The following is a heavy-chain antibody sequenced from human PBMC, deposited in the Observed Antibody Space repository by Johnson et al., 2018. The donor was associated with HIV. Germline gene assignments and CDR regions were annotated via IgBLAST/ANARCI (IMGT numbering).Heavy chain of an antibody. CDR2: VWYDGTNR. CDR3: ARDRVITFGGVIGRGAFDI. J-gene: IGHJ3*02. Sequence: MLLVESGGGMVQPGRSLKLSCEASGFTFSDYGMHWVRQAPGKGLEWVAGVWYDGTNRYYADSVKGRFPNSRDNYENTLYLQMNSLRAEDTAVYYCARDRVITFGGVIGRGAFDIWGQGTMVTVSS. CDR1: GFTFSDYG. V-gene: IGHV3-33*01. D-gene: IGHD3-16*02.